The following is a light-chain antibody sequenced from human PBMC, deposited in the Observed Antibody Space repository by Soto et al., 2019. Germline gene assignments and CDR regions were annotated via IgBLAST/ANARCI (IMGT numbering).Light chain of an antibody. J-gene: IGKJ5*01. CDR1: QSVCNN. CDR2: DAS. CDR3: QQYGPSLIT. Sequence: ENVLTPSPGTMSLSPGERATLSCRASQSVCNNLSWYQQRPGQSPTLLISDASTRATGIADKCSGSGYGTYFTITSSRLEPEDYAPYYCQQYGPSLITFGQGTRLESK. V-gene: IGKV3-20*01.